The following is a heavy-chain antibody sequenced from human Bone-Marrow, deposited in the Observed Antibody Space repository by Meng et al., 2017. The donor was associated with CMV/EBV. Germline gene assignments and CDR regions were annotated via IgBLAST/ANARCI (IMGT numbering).Heavy chain of an antibody. V-gene: IGHV4-30-4*08. CDR3: AGDIPAYGMDV. Sequence: SETLSLTCTVAGDSVRSGDYYWTWIRQPPGKGLEWIGNIHSSGSANYSPSLKSRVIMSVDTSKNQFSLKVSSVAASDTAVYYCAGDIPAYGMDVWGRGTKVTSP. CDR2: IHSSGSA. CDR1: GDSVRSGDYY. D-gene: IGHD2-21*01. J-gene: IGHJ6*02.